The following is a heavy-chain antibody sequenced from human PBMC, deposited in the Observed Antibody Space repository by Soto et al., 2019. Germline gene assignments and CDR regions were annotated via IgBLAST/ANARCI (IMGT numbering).Heavy chain of an antibody. V-gene: IGHV2-70*04. J-gene: IGHJ4*02. CDR1: GFSLSTSGLR. D-gene: IGHD3-22*01. CDR2: IDWDDDK. Sequence: SCATLVNPTQTLTLTCTLSGFSLSTSGLRVSWIRQPPGKALEWLARIDWDDDKFYSTSLKTRLTISKDTSKNQVVLTMTNMDPVDTATYYCARMDDAYYYDSSGYYADWGQGTLVTVSS. CDR3: ARMDDAYYYDSSGYYAD.